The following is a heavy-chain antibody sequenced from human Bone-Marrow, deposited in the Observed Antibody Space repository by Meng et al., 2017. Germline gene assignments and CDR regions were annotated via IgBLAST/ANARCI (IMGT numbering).Heavy chain of an antibody. CDR3: ARSFIAAAGGGY. D-gene: IGHD6-13*01. J-gene: IGHJ4*02. Sequence: VQLVESGGGVVQPGRSLRLSCSASGFTVTNNYMSWVRQAPGRGLEWVAYIDSGGNTFYADSVKGRFIISRDNSKNTLSLQMNSLRAEDTAVYYCARSFIAAAGGGYWGQGTLVTVSS. CDR2: IDSGGNT. V-gene: IGHV3-66*01. CDR1: GFTVTNNY.